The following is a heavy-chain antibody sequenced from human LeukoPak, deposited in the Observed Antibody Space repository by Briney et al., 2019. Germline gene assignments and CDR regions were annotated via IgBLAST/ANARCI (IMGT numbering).Heavy chain of an antibody. CDR3: ARARVGATGRFDY. CDR1: GGSISSYY. Sequence: SETLSLTCTVSGGSISSYYWSWIRQPPGKGLEWIGYIYYSGSTNYNPSLKSRVTISVDTSKNQFSLKLSSVTAADTAVYYCARARVGATGRFDYWGQGTLVTVSS. D-gene: IGHD1-26*01. V-gene: IGHV4-59*01. CDR2: IYYSGST. J-gene: IGHJ4*02.